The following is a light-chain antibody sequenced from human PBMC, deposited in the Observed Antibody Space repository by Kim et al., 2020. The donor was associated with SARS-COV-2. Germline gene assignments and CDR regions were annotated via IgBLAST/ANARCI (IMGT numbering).Light chain of an antibody. CDR2: DNN. Sequence: QSVLTQPPSVSAAPGQKVTISCSGSSSNIGNNYVSWYQQLPGTAPKLLIYDNNERPSGIPDRFSGSKSGTSATLGITGLQTGDEGDYYCGTWDSSLSAAVFGGGTPLTVL. J-gene: IGLJ7*01. V-gene: IGLV1-51*01. CDR3: GTWDSSLSAAV. CDR1: SSNIGNNY.